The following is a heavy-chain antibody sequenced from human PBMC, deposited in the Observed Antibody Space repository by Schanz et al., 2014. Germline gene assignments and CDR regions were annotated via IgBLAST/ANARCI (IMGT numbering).Heavy chain of an antibody. CDR2: TWYDGSTK. J-gene: IGHJ4*02. V-gene: IGHV3-30*02. CDR3: AKSYDTSGYSGFDY. Sequence: VQLVESGGGLVQPGGSLRLSCGASGFTFRTYGMHWVRQAPGKGLEWVAATWYDGSTKYYADSAKGRFTISRDNSKNTLYLQMNSLRTEDTAVYFCAKSYDTSGYSGFDYWGQGTLVTVSS. CDR1: GFTFRTYG. D-gene: IGHD3-22*01.